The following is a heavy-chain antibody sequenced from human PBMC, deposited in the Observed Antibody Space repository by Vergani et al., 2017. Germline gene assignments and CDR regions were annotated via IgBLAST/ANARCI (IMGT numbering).Heavy chain of an antibody. V-gene: IGHV4-34*01. Sequence: QVQLQQWGAGLLKPSETLSLTCAVYGGSFSGYYWSWIRQPPGKGLVWIGEINHRGSTNYNPSLKTRVTITVDTSKNQFSLKLSSVAAADTAVYYCARHRRLERRSYDYYYGMDVWGQGTTVTVSS. CDR1: GGSFSGYY. CDR3: ARHRRLERRSYDYYYGMDV. J-gene: IGHJ6*02. CDR2: INHRGST. D-gene: IGHD1-1*01.